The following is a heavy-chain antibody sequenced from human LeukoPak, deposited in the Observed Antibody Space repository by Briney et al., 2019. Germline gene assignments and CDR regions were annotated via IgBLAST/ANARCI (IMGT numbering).Heavy chain of an antibody. J-gene: IGHJ3*01. CDR1: GFTFRSYA. Sequence: PGGPPRLSCEASGFTFRSYAMTWVRQAPGKGLEWVSAISGSGAKTYYADSVKGRFTISRDNSKNTLYLQMNSLRAEDTAVYYCAQGDSYYDFLLSVWGQGTMVTVSS. V-gene: IGHV3-23*01. CDR2: ISGSGAKT. D-gene: IGHD3-3*01. CDR3: AQGDSYYDFLLSV.